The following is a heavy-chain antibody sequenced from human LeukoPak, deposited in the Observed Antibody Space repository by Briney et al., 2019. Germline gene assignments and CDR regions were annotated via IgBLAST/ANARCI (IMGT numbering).Heavy chain of an antibody. D-gene: IGHD2-15*01. J-gene: IGHJ4*02. CDR1: GLASSAYK. CDR3: VVGGSPGY. V-gene: IGHV3-74*01. Sequence: QSGGSLRLSCAASGLASSAYKMHWVRQAPRKGLVWVSRISTDGYTTDYADFVQGRFTASRDNTKNTWSLEMNSLRAEDTAVYYCVVGGSPGYWGQGTLVTVSS. CDR2: ISTDGYTT.